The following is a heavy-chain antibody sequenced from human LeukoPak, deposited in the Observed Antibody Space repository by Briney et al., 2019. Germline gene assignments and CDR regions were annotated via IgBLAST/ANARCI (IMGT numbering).Heavy chain of an antibody. CDR1: GFTFTNYW. J-gene: IGHJ4*02. CDR2: INQDGSET. CDR3: TKALDF. Sequence: GGSLRLSCTTSGFTFTNYWMNWVRQAPGKGLEWVANINQDGSETYYVDSAKGRFTISRDNAKNSLYLQMDSLRVEDTAMYYCTKALDFWGQGTLVTVSS. V-gene: IGHV3-7*01.